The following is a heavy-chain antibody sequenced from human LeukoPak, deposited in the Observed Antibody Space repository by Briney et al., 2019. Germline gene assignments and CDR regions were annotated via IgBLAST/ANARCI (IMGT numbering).Heavy chain of an antibody. Sequence: GESLKISCTASGFPFSTYAMSWVRQAPGKGLEWVAAFTASSSTYYADSVNGRFTISRDNSKSTLYLQMNSLRAEDTAVYYCANQGPIRGDYWGQGTLVAVSS. V-gene: IGHV3-23*01. CDR1: GFPFSTYA. CDR3: ANQGPIRGDY. CDR2: FTASSST. J-gene: IGHJ4*02.